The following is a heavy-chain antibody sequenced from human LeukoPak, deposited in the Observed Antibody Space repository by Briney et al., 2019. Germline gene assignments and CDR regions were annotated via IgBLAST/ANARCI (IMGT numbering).Heavy chain of an antibody. J-gene: IGHJ5*02. CDR2: TNPNSGNT. CDR1: RHTFTSYD. D-gene: IGHD2-2*01. V-gene: IGHV1-8*03. CDR3: ARAGYCSSSNCRSWFDP. Sequence: EASVKVSCKSSRHTFTSYDINWVRQATGQGLEWMGWTNPNSGNTGYAQRFQGRVTITRNTSISTAYMELSSLRSEDTAVYYCARAGYCSSSNCRSWFDPWGQGTLVTISS.